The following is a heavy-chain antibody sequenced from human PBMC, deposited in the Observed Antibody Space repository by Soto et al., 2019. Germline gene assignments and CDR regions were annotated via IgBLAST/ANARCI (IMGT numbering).Heavy chain of an antibody. J-gene: IGHJ6*03. D-gene: IGHD2-8*01. CDR2: IYYSGST. CDR1: GGSISSYY. Sequence: SETLSLTCTVSGGSISSYYWSWIRQPPGKGLEWIGYIYYSGSTNYNPSLKSRVTISVDTSKNQFSLKLSSVTAADTAVYYCARLGYCTNGVCSTRNYYYYYYMDVWGKGTTVTVSS. CDR3: ARLGYCTNGVCSTRNYYYYYYMDV. V-gene: IGHV4-59*01.